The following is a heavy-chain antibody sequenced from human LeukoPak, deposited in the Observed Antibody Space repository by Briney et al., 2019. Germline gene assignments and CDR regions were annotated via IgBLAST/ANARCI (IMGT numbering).Heavy chain of an antibody. CDR1: GYTFTGYY. Sequence: APVKVSCKASGYTFTGYYMHWVRQAPGQGLEWMGWINPNSGGTNYAQKFQGWVTMTRDTSISTAYMELSRLRSDDTAVYYCARSRGVVAALFDYWGQGTLVTVSS. CDR2: INPNSGGT. J-gene: IGHJ4*02. V-gene: IGHV1-2*04. D-gene: IGHD2-15*01. CDR3: ARSRGVVAALFDY.